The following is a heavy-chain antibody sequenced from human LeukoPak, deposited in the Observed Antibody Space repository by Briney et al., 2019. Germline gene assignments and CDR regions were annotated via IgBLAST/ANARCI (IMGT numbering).Heavy chain of an antibody. CDR1: GDSVSIYY. CDR3: AGAGNNWSFDY. CDR2: IYYRGNT. V-gene: IGHV4-59*02. Sequence: KPSETLSLTCTASGDSVSIYYWSWIRQPPGKGLEWIGYIYYRGNTNYNPSLKSLVTMAVDTSKNQFSLKVSSVTAADTAVYYCAGAGNNWSFDYWGQGTLVTASS. J-gene: IGHJ4*02. D-gene: IGHD1-1*01.